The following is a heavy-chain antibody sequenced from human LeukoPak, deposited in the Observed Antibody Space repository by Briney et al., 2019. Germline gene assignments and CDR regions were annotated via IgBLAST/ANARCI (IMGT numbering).Heavy chain of an antibody. D-gene: IGHD6-19*01. J-gene: IGHJ4*02. CDR1: GFTFSDYY. V-gene: IGHV3-11*01. CDR2: ISNSGSTT. CDR3: ARERSGGWYDY. Sequence: KPGGSLRLSCAASGFTFSDYYMSWIRQAPGKGLEWVSYISNSGSTTYYADSVKGRFTISRDSSKNTLYLQMNSLRAEDTAVYYCARERSGGWYDYWGRGTLVTVSS.